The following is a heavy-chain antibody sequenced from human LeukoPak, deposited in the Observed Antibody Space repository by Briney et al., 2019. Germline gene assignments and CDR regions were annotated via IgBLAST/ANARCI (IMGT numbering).Heavy chain of an antibody. CDR1: GFTFSSSA. V-gene: IGHV3-23*01. D-gene: IGHD3-10*01. CDR3: ARDRAPPTSWYFDV. Sequence: GGSLRLSCAASGFTFSSSAMSWVRQAPGKGLEWVSTISGSGSGSSTYYADSVKGRFTISRDNSKNTLYLQMDSLRVEDSAVYYCARDRAPPTSWYFDVWGRGTLVTVSS. J-gene: IGHJ2*01. CDR2: ISGSGSGSST.